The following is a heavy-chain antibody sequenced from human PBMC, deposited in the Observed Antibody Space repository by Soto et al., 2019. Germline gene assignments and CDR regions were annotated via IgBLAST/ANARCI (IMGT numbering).Heavy chain of an antibody. CDR2: INPSGGST. J-gene: IGHJ6*02. Sequence: VASVKVSCKASGYTFTSSYMHWVRQAPGQGLEWMGIINPSGGSTSYAQKFQGRVTMTRDTSTSTVYMELSSLRSEDTAVYYCARDGGYSYGLYYYYYYGMDVWGQGTTVTVSS. V-gene: IGHV1-46*01. D-gene: IGHD5-18*01. CDR1: GYTFTSSY. CDR3: ARDGGYSYGLYYYYYYGMDV.